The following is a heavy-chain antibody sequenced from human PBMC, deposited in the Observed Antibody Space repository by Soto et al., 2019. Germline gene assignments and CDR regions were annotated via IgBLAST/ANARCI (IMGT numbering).Heavy chain of an antibody. D-gene: IGHD6-13*01. CDR3: ARDAGYSSTHWFDP. Sequence: QVQLQESGPGLVKPSQTLSLTCTVSGGSISSGGYYWSWIRQHPGKGLEWIGYIYYSGSTYYNPSLKRRLTISVDPSPNQSALKLSAVTAAATAVYYCARDAGYSSTHWFDPWGQGTLVTVSS. CDR1: GGSISSGGYY. CDR2: IYYSGST. V-gene: IGHV4-31*03. J-gene: IGHJ5*02.